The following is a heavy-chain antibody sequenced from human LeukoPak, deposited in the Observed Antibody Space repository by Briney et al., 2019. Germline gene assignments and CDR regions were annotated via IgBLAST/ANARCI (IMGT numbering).Heavy chain of an antibody. D-gene: IGHD3-9*01. Sequence: ASVKVSCKASGYTFTGYYMHWVRQAPGQGLEWMGWINPNSGGTNYAQKFQGRVTMTRDTSISTAHMELSRLRSDDTAVYYCARDELRYFDWLIHTDAFDIWGQGTMVTVSS. CDR3: ARDELRYFDWLIHTDAFDI. CDR1: GYTFTGYY. CDR2: INPNSGGT. J-gene: IGHJ3*02. V-gene: IGHV1-2*02.